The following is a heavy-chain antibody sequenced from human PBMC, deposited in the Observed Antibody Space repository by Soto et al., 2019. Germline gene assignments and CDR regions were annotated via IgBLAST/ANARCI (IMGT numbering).Heavy chain of an antibody. CDR1: GFTFSSYA. J-gene: IGHJ6*02. CDR3: ARDYETSSAGYFCYGMDV. Sequence: QVQLVESGGGVVQPGRSLRLSCGASGFTFSSYAMHWVRQAPGKGLEWVATISHDGNIKYYADSVKGRFAISRDNSMNAMFLQMYSLRPEDTDRYYCARDYETSSAGYFCYGMDVWGHWTTVTVSS. V-gene: IGHV3-30*09. CDR2: ISHDGNIK. D-gene: IGHD3-9*01.